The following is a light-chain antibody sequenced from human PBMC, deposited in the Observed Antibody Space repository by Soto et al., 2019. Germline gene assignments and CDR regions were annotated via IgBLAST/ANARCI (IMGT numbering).Light chain of an antibody. V-gene: IGKV3-11*01. CDR2: DAS. Sequence: EIVLTQSPATLSLSPGERATLSCRASQSVSRYLAWYQQKPGQAPRLLIYDASNRATGIPARFSGSGSATDFTLTISSLEPEEFAVYYCQQRSNWPQLTFGGGTKVEIK. J-gene: IGKJ4*01. CDR3: QQRSNWPQLT. CDR1: QSVSRY.